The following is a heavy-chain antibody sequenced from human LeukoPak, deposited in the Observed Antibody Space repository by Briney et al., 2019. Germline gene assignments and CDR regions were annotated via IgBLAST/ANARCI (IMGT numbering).Heavy chain of an antibody. D-gene: IGHD7-27*01. CDR2: INPSGGST. CDR1: GYTFTSYY. J-gene: IGHJ4*02. V-gene: IGHV1-46*01. Sequence: GASVKVSCKASGYTFTSYYMHWVRQAPGQGLEWMGIINPSGGSTSYAQKFQGRVTMTRDMSTSTVYMELSSLGSEDTAVYYCARPWGRGVGYFDYWGQGTLVTVSS. CDR3: ARPWGRGVGYFDY.